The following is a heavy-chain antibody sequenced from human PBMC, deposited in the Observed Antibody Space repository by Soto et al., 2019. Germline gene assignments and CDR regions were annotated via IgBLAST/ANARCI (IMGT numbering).Heavy chain of an antibody. CDR3: ARGRYCLTGRCFPNWFDS. V-gene: IGHV4-30-4*01. Sequence: SETLSLTCSVSGDSISNFDYFWAWIRQPPGQALEYIGYIYKSATTYYNPSFESRVAISVDTSKSQFSLNVTSVTAADTAVYFCARGRYCLTGRCFPNWFDSWGQGALVTVSS. D-gene: IGHD7-27*01. CDR1: GDSISNFDYF. CDR2: IYKSATT. J-gene: IGHJ5*01.